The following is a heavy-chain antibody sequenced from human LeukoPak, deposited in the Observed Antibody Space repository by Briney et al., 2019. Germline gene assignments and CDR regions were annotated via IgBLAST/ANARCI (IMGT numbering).Heavy chain of an antibody. Sequence: GASVKVSCKASGGTFSSYAISWVRQAPGQGLEWMGGIIPIFGTANYAQKFQGRVTITADESTSTAYMELSSLRSEDTAVYYCARSLTFFGDSFDYWGQGTLVTVSS. D-gene: IGHD3-3*01. CDR3: ARSLTFFGDSFDY. V-gene: IGHV1-69*13. CDR2: IIPIFGTA. CDR1: GGTFSSYA. J-gene: IGHJ4*02.